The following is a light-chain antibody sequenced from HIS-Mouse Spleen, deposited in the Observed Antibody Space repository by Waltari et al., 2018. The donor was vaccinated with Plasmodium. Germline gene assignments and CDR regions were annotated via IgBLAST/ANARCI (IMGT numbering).Light chain of an antibody. V-gene: IGLV3-25*03. J-gene: IGLJ2*01. CDR1: ALPKQS. Sequence: SYELTQPPSVSVSPGQTARITCPGAALPKQSAYWSQQKPGQAPVLVIYKDSERPSGIPERFSGSSSGTTVTLTISGVQAEDEADYYCQSADSSGTYRVFGGGTKLTVL. CDR3: QSADSSGTYRV. CDR2: KDS.